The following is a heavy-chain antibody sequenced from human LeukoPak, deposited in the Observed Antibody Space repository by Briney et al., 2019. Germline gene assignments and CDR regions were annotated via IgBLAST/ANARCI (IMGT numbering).Heavy chain of an antibody. D-gene: IGHD3-10*01. J-gene: IGHJ6*03. CDR2: IYPGDSDT. V-gene: IGHV5-51*01. CDR3: ARQSLSYYYGSGGYRHYYYYYMDV. Sequence: GESLKISCQGSGYSFTNYWIGWVRQMPGKGLEWMGIIYPGDSDTTYSPSFQGQVTISADKSISTAYLQWSSLKASDTAMYYCARQSLSYYYGSGGYRHYYYYYMDVWGKGTTVTVSS. CDR1: GYSFTNYW.